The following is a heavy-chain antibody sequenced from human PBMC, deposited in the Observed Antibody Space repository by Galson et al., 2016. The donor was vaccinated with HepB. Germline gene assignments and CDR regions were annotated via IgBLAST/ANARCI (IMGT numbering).Heavy chain of an antibody. CDR3: ERVQRDTGTVIDH. CDR1: GGSIDSGSYS. D-gene: IGHD5-18*01. J-gene: IGHJ5*02. CDR2: IYDIGST. V-gene: IGHV4-31*03. Sequence: TLSLTCSVSGGSIDSGSYSWNWIRHHPGKGLEWIGYIYDIGSTLYNPSLRSRVTISVETSKNQFSLKLISVTAADTAFYYCERVQRDTGTVIDHWGQGLPVVVSS.